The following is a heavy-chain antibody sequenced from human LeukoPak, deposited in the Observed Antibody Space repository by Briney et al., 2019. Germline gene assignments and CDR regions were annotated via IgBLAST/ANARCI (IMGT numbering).Heavy chain of an antibody. CDR3: ARGYCSGGSCFGP. J-gene: IGHJ3*01. CDR2: ISSSSSNI. Sequence: PGGSLRLSCAASGFTFSSYSMNWVRQAPGKGLEWVSYISSSSSNIYYADSVKGRFTISRDNAKNSLYLQMNSLRDEDSAVYYCARGYCSGGSCFGPWGRGTMVTVSS. CDR1: GFTFSSYS. V-gene: IGHV3-48*02. D-gene: IGHD2-15*01.